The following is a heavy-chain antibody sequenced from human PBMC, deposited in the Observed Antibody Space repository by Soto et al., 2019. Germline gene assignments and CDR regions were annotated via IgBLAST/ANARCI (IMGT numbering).Heavy chain of an antibody. CDR1: GFTFSSYW. CDR2: IQQDGSEK. Sequence: GGSLRLSCAASGFTFSSYWMSWVRQAPGKGLEWVANIQQDGSEKYYVDSVKGRFTISRDNTRNSQYLQMNSLRAEDTAVYYCARVTSILRYFDWLSTPYFGDWGQGTLVTVS. D-gene: IGHD3-9*01. CDR3: ARVTSILRYFDWLSTPYFGD. J-gene: IGHJ4*02. V-gene: IGHV3-7*03.